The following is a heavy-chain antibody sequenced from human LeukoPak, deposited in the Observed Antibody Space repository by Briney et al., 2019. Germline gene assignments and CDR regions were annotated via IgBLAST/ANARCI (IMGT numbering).Heavy chain of an antibody. CDR3: ATAGRVIATRPYYYYGMDV. Sequence: SVKISFKASGGTFSIYAISWVRQAPGQGGEWMGRIIPILGIANYAQKFQGRGTITADKTTSTAYMALSSLRSEDTAVYYCATAGRVIATRPYYYYGMDVWGQGTTVTVSS. V-gene: IGHV1-69*04. J-gene: IGHJ6*02. D-gene: IGHD6-6*01. CDR1: GGTFSIYA. CDR2: IIPILGIA.